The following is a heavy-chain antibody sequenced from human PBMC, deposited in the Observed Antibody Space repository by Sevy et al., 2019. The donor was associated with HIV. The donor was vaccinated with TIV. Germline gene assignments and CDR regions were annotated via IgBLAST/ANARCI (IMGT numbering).Heavy chain of an antibody. D-gene: IGHD3-22*01. CDR3: ARRGFHEY. J-gene: IGHJ4*02. V-gene: IGHV3-7*01. Sequence: GGSLRLSCAASGFTFSSYWMSWVRQAPGKGLEWVANINENSSKKNYVDSVRGRFTISRDNAKNSVYLEMNSLRGKDTAVYYGARRGFHEYWGQGTLVTVSS. CDR2: INENSSKK. CDR1: GFTFSSYW.